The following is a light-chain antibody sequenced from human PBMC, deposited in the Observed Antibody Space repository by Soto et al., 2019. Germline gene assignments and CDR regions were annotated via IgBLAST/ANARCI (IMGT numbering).Light chain of an antibody. CDR1: LSVTTN. CDR3: QQYNNWPKT. CDR2: GAS. V-gene: IGKV3-15*01. J-gene: IGKJ1*01. Sequence: ETEVTQSPATLSVSPGDRATLSCRASLSVTTNLAWYQQKPGQAPRPLIYGASTRATGIPARFSGSGSGTEFTLTISSLQSEDFAVYYCQQYNNWPKTFGQGTKVEIK.